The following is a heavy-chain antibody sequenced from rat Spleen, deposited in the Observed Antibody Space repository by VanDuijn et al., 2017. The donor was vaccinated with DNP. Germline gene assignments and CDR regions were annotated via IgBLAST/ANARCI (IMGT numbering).Heavy chain of an antibody. V-gene: IGHV5-31*01. CDR3: ASRPPPTRGPFDY. D-gene: IGHD1-4*01. CDR2: ITKTGGST. Sequence: EVQLVESGGGLVQPGRSLKLSCVASGFTFNNYWMTWIRQAPGKGLEWVASITKTGGSTHYPDSVKGRFTISRDNAKSTLYLQMDSLRSEDTATYYCASRPPPTRGPFDYWGQGVTVTVSS. J-gene: IGHJ2*01. CDR1: GFTFNNYW.